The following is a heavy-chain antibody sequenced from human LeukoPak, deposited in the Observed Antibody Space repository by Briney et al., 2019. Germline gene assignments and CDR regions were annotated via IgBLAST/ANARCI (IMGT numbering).Heavy chain of an antibody. CDR2: IYHSGST. CDR3: ARLVAARPTNRFDP. J-gene: IGHJ5*02. V-gene: IGHV4-38-2*01. D-gene: IGHD6-6*01. CDR1: GYSISSGYY. Sequence: KPSETLSLTCAVSGYSISSGYYWGWIRQPPGKGLEWIGSIYHSGSTYYNPSLKSRVTISVDTSKNQFSLKLSSVTAADTAVYYCARLVAARPTNRFDPWGQGALGTVSS.